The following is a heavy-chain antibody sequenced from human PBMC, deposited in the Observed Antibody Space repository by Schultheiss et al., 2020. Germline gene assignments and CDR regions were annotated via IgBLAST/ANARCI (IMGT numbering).Heavy chain of an antibody. CDR2: ISYDGSNK. CDR3: ARAGCSSSGCQEYFQH. V-gene: IGHV3-30*04. D-gene: IGHD2-2*01. Sequence: GGSLRLSCTASGFTFGDYAMSWFRQAPGKGLEWVAVISYDGSNKYYADSVKGRFTISRDNSKNTVFLQMNSLRPEDTAMYYCARAGCSSSGCQEYFQHWGQGTLVTVSS. CDR1: GFTFGDYA. J-gene: IGHJ1*01.